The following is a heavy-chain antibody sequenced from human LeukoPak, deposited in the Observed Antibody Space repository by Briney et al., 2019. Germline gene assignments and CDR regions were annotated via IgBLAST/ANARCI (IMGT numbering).Heavy chain of an antibody. Sequence: GGSLRLSCAASGFSFSSYSMNWVRQAPGKGLEWVSSVSSSGGFIYYVDSVKGRFTISRDNAKNSLYLQMNSLRAEDTAVYYCARDGAEYYDFWSGFYTGYYYYYMDVWGKGTAVTVSS. D-gene: IGHD3-3*01. J-gene: IGHJ6*03. CDR1: GFSFSSYS. CDR2: VSSSGGFI. V-gene: IGHV3-21*01. CDR3: ARDGAEYYDFWSGFYTGYYYYYMDV.